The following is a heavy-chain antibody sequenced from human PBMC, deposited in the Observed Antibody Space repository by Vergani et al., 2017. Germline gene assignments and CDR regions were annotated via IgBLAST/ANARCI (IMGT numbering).Heavy chain of an antibody. CDR1: GFTFSSYG. D-gene: IGHD3-10*01. CDR3: AKPASAYYYYYMDV. J-gene: IGHJ6*03. CDR2: ISYDGSNK. V-gene: IGHV3-30*18. Sequence: VQLVESGGGVVQPGRSLRLSCAASGFTFSSYGMHWVRQAPGKGLEWVAVISYDGSNKYYADSVKGRFTISRDNSKNTLYLQMNSLRAEDTAVDYCAKPASAYYYYYMDVWGKGTTVTVSS.